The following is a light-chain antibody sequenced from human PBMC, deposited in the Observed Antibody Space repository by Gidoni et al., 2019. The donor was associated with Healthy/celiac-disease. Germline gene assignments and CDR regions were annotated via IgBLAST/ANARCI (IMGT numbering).Light chain of an antibody. Sequence: EIVLTQSPATLSLSPGERATLSCSASQSVSSYLAWYQQKPGQAPRLLIYVASTRATGIPARFSGSGSGTDFTLTISSLEPEDFAVYYCQQRSNWPLTFGGGTKVEIK. CDR2: VAS. CDR1: QSVSSY. CDR3: QQRSNWPLT. V-gene: IGKV3-11*01. J-gene: IGKJ4*01.